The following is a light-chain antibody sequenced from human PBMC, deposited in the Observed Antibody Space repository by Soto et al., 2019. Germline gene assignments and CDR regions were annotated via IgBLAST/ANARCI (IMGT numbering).Light chain of an antibody. V-gene: IGKV1-39*01. CDR1: QSIGNF. CDR2: AAS. CDR3: QQSYTSPAFT. J-gene: IGKJ3*01. Sequence: DIQMTQSPSSLSASIGDRVSITCRASQSIGNFLNWYQQKPGKVPKLLIYAASNLHSGVPSRFSGSGSGTEFTLTISSLQPEDFAAYYCQQSYTSPAFTFGPGTRVNAK.